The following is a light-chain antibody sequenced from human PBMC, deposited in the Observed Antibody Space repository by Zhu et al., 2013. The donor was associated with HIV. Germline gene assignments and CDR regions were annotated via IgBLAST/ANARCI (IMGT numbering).Light chain of an antibody. J-gene: IGLJ1*01. CDR1: SSDVGGYNY. V-gene: IGLV2-14*01. CDR2: EVS. Sequence: QPALTQPASVSGSPGQSITISCTGTSSDVGGYNYVSWYQQHPGKAPKLMIYEVSNRPSGVSNRFSGSKSGNTASLTISGLKAEDEAVYYCNSYTTPGTRVFGTGTKVTVL. CDR3: NSYTTPGTRV.